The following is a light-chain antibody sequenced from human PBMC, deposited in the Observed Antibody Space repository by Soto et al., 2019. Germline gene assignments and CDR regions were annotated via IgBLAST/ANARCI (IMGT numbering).Light chain of an antibody. CDR3: SSYAGSNNFV. J-gene: IGLJ1*01. Sequence: QSVLTQPPSASGVPGQSVTISCTGTSSDVGYYDYVSWYQQHPGKAPKLVIYEVTKRPSGVPDRVSASKSGNTASLTVSWLRAEDEADYYCSSYAGSNNFVFGTGTQLTV. CDR1: SSDVGYYDY. CDR2: EVT. V-gene: IGLV2-8*01.